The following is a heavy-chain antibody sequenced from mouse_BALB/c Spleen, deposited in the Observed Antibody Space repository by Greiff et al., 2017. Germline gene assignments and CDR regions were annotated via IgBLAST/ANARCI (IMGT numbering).Heavy chain of an antibody. CDR1: GFTFSSFG. J-gene: IGHJ4*01. Sequence: EVKVVESGGGLVQPGGSRKLSCAASGFTFSSFGMHWVRQAPEKGLEWVAYISSGSSTIYYADTVKGRFTISRDNPKNTLFLQMTSLRSEDTAMYYCARSGLRRNYYAMDYWGQGTSVTVSS. V-gene: IGHV5-17*02. D-gene: IGHD2-2*01. CDR2: ISSGSSTI. CDR3: ARSGLRRNYYAMDY.